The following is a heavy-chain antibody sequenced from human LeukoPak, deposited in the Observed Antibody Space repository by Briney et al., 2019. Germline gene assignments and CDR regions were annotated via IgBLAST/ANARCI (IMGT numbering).Heavy chain of an antibody. CDR3: ARRATTERGHSYGLDF. CDR1: GFTFSSYH. V-gene: IGHV3-21*01. J-gene: IGHJ4*02. Sequence: GGSLRLSCEVSGFTFSSYHMNWVRQAPGKGLEWVSSIGSSGSYIYYADSLTGRFTISRDNAKHSLYLQMNSLRAEDTAMYYCARRATTERGHSYGLDFWGQGTLVTVSS. D-gene: IGHD5-18*01. CDR2: IGSSGSYI.